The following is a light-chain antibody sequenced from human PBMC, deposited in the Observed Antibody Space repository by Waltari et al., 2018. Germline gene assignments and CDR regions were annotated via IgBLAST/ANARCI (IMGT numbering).Light chain of an antibody. CDR3: QQHGKWPLS. CDR2: DAS. J-gene: IGKJ4*01. V-gene: IGKV3-11*01. CDR1: QSVSTS. Sequence: EIELTQSPATLSLSPGERATLSCRASQSVSTSLAWYQQKPGQAPRLLIHDASNRATGTPARFSGSASGTDFTLTIGSLEPEDFAVYYCQQHGKWPLSFVGGTKVEI.